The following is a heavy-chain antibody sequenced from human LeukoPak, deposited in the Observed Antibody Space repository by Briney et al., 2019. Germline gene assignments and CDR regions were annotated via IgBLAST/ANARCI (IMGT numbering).Heavy chain of an antibody. J-gene: IGHJ4*02. V-gene: IGHV3-48*04. CDR3: ARDGVTYDFWSGLH. CDR1: GFIFSSYS. D-gene: IGHD3-3*01. Sequence: GGCLRLSCAASGFIFSSYSMNWVRQAPGRGLEWISYISASSTTIYYGDSVKGRFTISRDNAKNSLYLQMNSLRAEDTAVYYCARDGVTYDFWSGLHWGQGTLVTVSS. CDR2: ISASSTTI.